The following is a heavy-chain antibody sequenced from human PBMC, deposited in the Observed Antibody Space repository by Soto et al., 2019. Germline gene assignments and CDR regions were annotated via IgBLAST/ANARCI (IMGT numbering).Heavy chain of an antibody. CDR1: GFTFNDFE. CDR2: IDGSGTTK. CDR3: ASGFGRFNY. D-gene: IGHD3-10*01. J-gene: IGHJ4*02. Sequence: EVQLLESGGGLGQPGGSLRLSCGVSGFTFNDFEMNWVRQAPGKGLEWLAYIDGSGTTKKYADSVRGRFTISRDNPNNSLFLQMSSLRGEDTAIYYCASGFGRFNYWGQGTLVSVSS. V-gene: IGHV3-48*03.